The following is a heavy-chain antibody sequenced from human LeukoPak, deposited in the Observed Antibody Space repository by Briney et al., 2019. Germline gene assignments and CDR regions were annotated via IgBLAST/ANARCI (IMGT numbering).Heavy chain of an antibody. V-gene: IGHV3-64D*09. CDR2: ISNTGGST. D-gene: IGHD1-1*01. CDR1: GFTFSGYA. J-gene: IGHJ4*02. Sequence: GGSLRLSCSASGFTFSGYAMLWVRQAPGKGLECVSGISNTGGSTYYADSVKGRFTVSRDNSKNTLPLPMSSLRVEDTAVYYCAMNWNCDYWGQGTLVTVSS. CDR3: AMNWNCDY.